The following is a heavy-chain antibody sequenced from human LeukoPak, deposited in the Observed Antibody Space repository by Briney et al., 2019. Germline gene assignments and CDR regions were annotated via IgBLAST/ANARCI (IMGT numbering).Heavy chain of an antibody. CDR1: GFTGTYS. D-gene: IGHD3-22*01. CDR3: TTVVWGSGYYNFDY. Sequence: PGGSLRLSCAASGFTGTYSMHWVRQAPGKGLEWVAVISDDGGITYYADSVKGRFTISRDNSKNTLFLQMNSLKTEDTAVYYCTTVVWGSGYYNFDYWGQGTLVTVSS. V-gene: IGHV3-30*04. CDR2: ISDDGGIT. J-gene: IGHJ4*02.